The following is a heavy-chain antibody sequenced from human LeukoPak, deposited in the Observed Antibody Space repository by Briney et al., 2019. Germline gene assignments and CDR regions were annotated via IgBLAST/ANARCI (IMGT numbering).Heavy chain of an antibody. J-gene: IGHJ4*02. D-gene: IGHD1-1*01. CDR2: IYYSGST. CDR3: ARRRVHPLKNFDY. CDR1: GGSISSYY. V-gene: IGHV4-59*12. Sequence: PSETLSLTCTVSGGSISSYYWSWIRQPPGKGLEWIGYIYYSGSTNYNPSLKSRVTISVDTSKNQFSLKLSSVTAADTAVYYCARRRVHPLKNFDYWGQGTLVTVSS.